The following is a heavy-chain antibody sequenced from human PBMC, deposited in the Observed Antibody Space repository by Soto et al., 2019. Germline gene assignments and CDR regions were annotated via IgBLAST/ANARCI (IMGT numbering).Heavy chain of an antibody. CDR2: INHSGST. D-gene: IGHD3-3*01. CDR3: ARLFGVVYYYYGMDV. V-gene: IGHV4-34*01. CDR1: GGSFSGYY. Sequence: SETLSLTCAVYGGSFSGYYWSWIRQPPGKGLEWIGEINHSGSTNYNPSLKSRVTISVDTSKNQFSLKLSSVTAADTAVYYCARLFGVVYYYYGMDVWGQGTTVTVSS. J-gene: IGHJ6*02.